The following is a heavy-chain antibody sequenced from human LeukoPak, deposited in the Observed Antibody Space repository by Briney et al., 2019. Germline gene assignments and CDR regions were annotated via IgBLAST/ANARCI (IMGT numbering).Heavy chain of an antibody. CDR3: ARQYSSSWYSNWFDP. Sequence: NPSETLSLTCTVSGGSISSYYWSWIQQPPGKGLEWIVYIYYSGSTNYNPSLKSRVTISVDTSKNQFSLKLSSVTAADTAVYYCARQYSSSWYSNWFDPWGQGTLVTVSS. CDR1: GGSISSYY. CDR2: IYYSGST. D-gene: IGHD6-13*01. V-gene: IGHV4-59*01. J-gene: IGHJ5*02.